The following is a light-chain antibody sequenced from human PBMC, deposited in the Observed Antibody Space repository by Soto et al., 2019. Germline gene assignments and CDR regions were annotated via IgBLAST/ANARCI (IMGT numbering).Light chain of an antibody. J-gene: IGKJ4*01. CDR3: QQYDNLPSLT. V-gene: IGKV1-33*01. CDR1: QDISNY. Sequence: DIQMTQSPSSLSASVGDRVTITCQASQDISNYLNWYQQKPGKAPKLLIYDASNLETGVPSRFSGSGSETDFTFTICSLQPEDIATHYCQQYDNLPSLTFGGGTKVEL. CDR2: DAS.